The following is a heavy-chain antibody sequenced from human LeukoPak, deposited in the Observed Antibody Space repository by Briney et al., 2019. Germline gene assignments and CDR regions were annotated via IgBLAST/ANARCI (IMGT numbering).Heavy chain of an antibody. CDR1: TFTFSSYG. V-gene: IGHV3-21*01. CDR3: ATGSYGDYFFDF. CDR2: ISGSGTTI. D-gene: IGHD4-17*01. Sequence: TPGGSLRLSCGASTFTFSSYGMSWVRQAPGKGLEWVSAISGSGTTIYYADSVRGRFTISRDNAKNSLYLQMNSLRADDTAVYYCATGSYGDYFFDFWGQGTLVTVSS. J-gene: IGHJ4*02.